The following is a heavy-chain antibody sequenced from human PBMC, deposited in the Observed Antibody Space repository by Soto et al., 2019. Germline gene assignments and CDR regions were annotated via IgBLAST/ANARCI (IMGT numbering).Heavy chain of an antibody. CDR1: GASISGYH. CDR2: LYYSGST. V-gene: IGHV4-59*12. J-gene: IGHJ6*02. D-gene: IGHD6-6*01. Sequence: SETLSLTCTVSGASISGYHWGWIRQPPGKGLEWIGYLYYSGSTHYNPPLKSRVTISLDTSKNQFSLKLSSVTAADTAVYYCARGSSIAGLYYGMDVWGQGTTVTVSS. CDR3: ARGSSIAGLYYGMDV.